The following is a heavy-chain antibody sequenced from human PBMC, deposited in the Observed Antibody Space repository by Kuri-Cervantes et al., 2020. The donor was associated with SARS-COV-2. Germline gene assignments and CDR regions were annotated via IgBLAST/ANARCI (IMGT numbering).Heavy chain of an antibody. J-gene: IGHJ6*02. V-gene: IGHV3-30-3*01. D-gene: IGHD4-23*01. CDR1: GFTFSSYA. Sequence: GESLKISCAASGFTFSSYAMHWVRQAPGKGLEWVAVISYDGSNKYYADSVKGRFTISRDNSKNTLYLQMNSLRAEDTAVYYGARDLFGGGGYYYGMDVWGQGTTVTVSS. CDR2: ISYDGSNK. CDR3: ARDLFGGGGYYYGMDV.